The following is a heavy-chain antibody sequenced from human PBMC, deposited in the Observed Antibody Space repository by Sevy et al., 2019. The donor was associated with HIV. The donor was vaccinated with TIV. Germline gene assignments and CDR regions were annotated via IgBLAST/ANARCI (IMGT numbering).Heavy chain of an antibody. V-gene: IGHV3-21*01. CDR2: ISSSSSYI. CDR1: GFTFSSYS. J-gene: IGHJ6*03. D-gene: IGHD2-15*01. Sequence: GGSLRLSCAASGFTFSSYSMNWVRQAPGKGLEWVSSISSSSSYIYYADSVKGRFTISRDNAKNPLYLQMNSLRAEDTAGYYCARVEAYCSGGSCNYYYYYMDVWGKGTTVTVSS. CDR3: ARVEAYCSGGSCNYYYYYMDV.